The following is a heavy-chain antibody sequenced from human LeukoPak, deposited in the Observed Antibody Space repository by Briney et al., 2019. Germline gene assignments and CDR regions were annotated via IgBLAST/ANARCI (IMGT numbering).Heavy chain of an antibody. Sequence: SVKVSCKASGGTFSSYAISWVRQAPGQGLEWMGRIIPILGIANYAQKFQGRVTITADKSTSTAYRELSSLRSEDTAVYYCARVEMATIGYFDYWGQGTLVTVSS. J-gene: IGHJ4*02. CDR3: ARVEMATIGYFDY. CDR2: IIPILGIA. V-gene: IGHV1-69*04. D-gene: IGHD5-24*01. CDR1: GGTFSSYA.